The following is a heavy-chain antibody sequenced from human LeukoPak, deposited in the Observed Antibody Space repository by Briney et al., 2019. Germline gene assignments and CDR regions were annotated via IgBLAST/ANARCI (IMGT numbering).Heavy chain of an antibody. Sequence: ASVKVSCKASGGIFSSYAISWVRQAPGQGLEWMGWISAYNGNTNYAQKLQGRVTMTTDTSTSTAYMELGSLRSDDTAVYYCARGTLWSPFDYWGQGTLVTVSS. V-gene: IGHV1-18*01. J-gene: IGHJ4*02. CDR3: ARGTLWSPFDY. CDR1: GGIFSSYA. CDR2: ISAYNGNT. D-gene: IGHD3-10*01.